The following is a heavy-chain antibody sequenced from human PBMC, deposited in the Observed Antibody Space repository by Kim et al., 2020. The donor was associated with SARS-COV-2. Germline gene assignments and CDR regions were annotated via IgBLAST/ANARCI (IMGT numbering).Heavy chain of an antibody. D-gene: IGHD3-3*01. J-gene: IGHJ4*02. Sequence: AQRFQGRVTITRDTSVSTAYMELIRLRADDTAVYYCARVADFWSGYYFDYWGQGTLVTVSS. V-gene: IGHV1-2*02. CDR3: ARVADFWSGYYFDY.